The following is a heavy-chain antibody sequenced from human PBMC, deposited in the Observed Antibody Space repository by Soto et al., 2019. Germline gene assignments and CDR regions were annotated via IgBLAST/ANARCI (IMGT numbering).Heavy chain of an antibody. V-gene: IGHV4-4*02. D-gene: IGHD6-19*01. J-gene: IGHJ4*02. CDR2: MYASGST. CDR1: GASITSSNW. CDR3: AIETVAGRDY. Sequence: QVQLQESGPGLVKSSGTLSLTCAVSGASITSSNWWSWVRQPPGKGLEWIGEMYASGSTNYNPSLKSRVTISVDKPKNQLSLNLDSVTAADTALYHGAIETVAGRDYWGQGTLVTVAS.